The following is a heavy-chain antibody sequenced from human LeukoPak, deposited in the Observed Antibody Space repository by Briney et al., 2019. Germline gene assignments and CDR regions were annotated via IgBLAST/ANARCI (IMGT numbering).Heavy chain of an antibody. J-gene: IGHJ4*02. D-gene: IGHD3-10*01. V-gene: IGHV3-23*01. CDR3: AKSAVVRGTTGTFDY. CDR2: ISGSGGNT. Sequence: PGGSLRLSCAASGFTFSNSAMSWVRQAPGKGLEWVSHISGSGGNTYHADSVKGRFTISRDNSKNTLYLQMNSLGAEDTAVYYCAKSAVVRGTTGTFDYWGQGTLVTVSS. CDR1: GFTFSNSA.